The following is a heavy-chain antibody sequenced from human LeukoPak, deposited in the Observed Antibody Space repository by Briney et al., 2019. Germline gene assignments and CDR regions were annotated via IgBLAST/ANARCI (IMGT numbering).Heavy chain of an antibody. CDR1: GGSISSYY. V-gene: IGHV4-59*01. J-gene: IGHJ4*02. CDR2: IYYSGST. Sequence: SETLSLTCTVSGGSISSYYWSWIRQPPGKGLEWIGYIYYSGSTNYNPSLKSRVTISVDTSKDQFSLKLSSVTAADTAVYYCARYDFWSGLYFDYWGQGTLVTVSS. D-gene: IGHD3-3*01. CDR3: ARYDFWSGLYFDY.